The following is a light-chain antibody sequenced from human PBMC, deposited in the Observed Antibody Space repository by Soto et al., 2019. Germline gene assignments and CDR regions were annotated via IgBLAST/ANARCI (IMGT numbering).Light chain of an antibody. Sequence: QSVLTQPASVSASPGQSITISCSGSSSDIGGYNYVSWYQQHPGKAPKLMIYEVSNQASGVSIRFSASKSGNTASLTISGLQAEDEADYYCASYTSSNTLVFGGGTKVTVL. CDR3: ASYTSSNTLV. J-gene: IGLJ2*01. V-gene: IGLV2-14*01. CDR2: EVS. CDR1: SSDIGGYNY.